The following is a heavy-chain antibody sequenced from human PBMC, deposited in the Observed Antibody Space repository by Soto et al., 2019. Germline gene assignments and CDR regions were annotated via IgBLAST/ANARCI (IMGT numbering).Heavy chain of an antibody. V-gene: IGHV3-23*01. Sequence: LSLTCAASGFTFSSYAMSWVRQAPGKGLEWVSAISGSGGSTYYADSVKGRFTISRDNSKNTLYLQMNSLRAEDTAVYYCAKDPAPGYYGSGSYFDYWGQGTLVTVSS. J-gene: IGHJ4*02. CDR2: ISGSGGST. CDR1: GFTFSSYA. D-gene: IGHD3-10*01. CDR3: AKDPAPGYYGSGSYFDY.